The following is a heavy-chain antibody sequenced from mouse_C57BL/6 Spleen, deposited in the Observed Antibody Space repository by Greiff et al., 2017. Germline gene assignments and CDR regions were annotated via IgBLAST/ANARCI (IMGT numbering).Heavy chain of an antibody. CDR3: ARRWDGRV. CDR2: ILPGSGST. CDR1: GYTFTGSW. Sequence: QVQLQQPGAELMKPGASVKLSCKATGYTFTGSWIEWVKQRPGHGLEWIGEILPGSGSTNYNEKFKGKATLTADTSSNTAYMQLSSLTTEESAIYYWARRWDGRVWGTGTTVTVSS. J-gene: IGHJ1*03. V-gene: IGHV1-9*01. D-gene: IGHD4-1*01.